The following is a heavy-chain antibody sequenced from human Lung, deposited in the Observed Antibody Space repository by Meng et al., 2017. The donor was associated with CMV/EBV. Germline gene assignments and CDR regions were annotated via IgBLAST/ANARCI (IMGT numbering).Heavy chain of an antibody. CDR2: IIPIFGTA. CDR1: GGTXSSYA. D-gene: IGHD3-22*01. J-gene: IGHJ6*02. Sequence: SXXVSXKASGGTXSSYAISWVRQAPGQGLEWMGGIIPIFGTANYAQKFQGRVTITTDESTSTAYMELSSLRSEDTAVYYCARDPHTHNDSSGYYYYYGMNVWXQGTTVTVSS. CDR3: ARDPHTHNDSSGYYYYYGMNV. V-gene: IGHV1-69*05.